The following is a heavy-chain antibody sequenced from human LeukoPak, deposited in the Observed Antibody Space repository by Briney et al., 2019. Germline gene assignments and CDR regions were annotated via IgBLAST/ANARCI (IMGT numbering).Heavy chain of an antibody. Sequence: GGSLRLSCAASGLTLSDYLMHWVRQAPGKGLVWVSHINNYGSRTTYADSVKGRFTISRDNAKNTLYLQMNSLRAEDTAVYYCARISYDSSGYYDYWGQGTLVTVSS. D-gene: IGHD3-22*01. CDR2: INNYGSRT. CDR3: ARISYDSSGYYDY. CDR1: GLTLSDYL. J-gene: IGHJ4*02. V-gene: IGHV3-74*01.